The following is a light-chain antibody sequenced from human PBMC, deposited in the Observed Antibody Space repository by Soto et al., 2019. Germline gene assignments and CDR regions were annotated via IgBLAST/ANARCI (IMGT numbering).Light chain of an antibody. CDR2: AAS. Sequence: DIQMTQSPSSLSASVGDRVTITCRASQSISNYLNWYQQKSGEAPKLLIYAASSLQSGVPSRFSGSGSGTDFTLTISSLQPEDFATYHCQQSYSTPYTFGQGTKLEIK. V-gene: IGKV1-39*01. J-gene: IGKJ2*01. CDR1: QSISNY. CDR3: QQSYSTPYT.